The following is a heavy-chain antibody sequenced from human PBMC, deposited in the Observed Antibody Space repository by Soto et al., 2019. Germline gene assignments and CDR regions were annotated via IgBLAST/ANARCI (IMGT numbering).Heavy chain of an antibody. J-gene: IGHJ4*02. D-gene: IGHD1-26*01. CDR2: IGVGGDT. V-gene: IGHV3-13*01. CDR1: GFTFSSHD. CDR3: AREIPDVLSNTWDLDH. Sequence: GGSLRLSCAASGFTFSSHDIHWVRQATGRGLEWVSAIGVGGDTYYAGSVKGRFTISRENAKNSLYLQMNSLRVEDSAVYYCAREIPDVLSNTWDLDHWGRGTLVTVSS.